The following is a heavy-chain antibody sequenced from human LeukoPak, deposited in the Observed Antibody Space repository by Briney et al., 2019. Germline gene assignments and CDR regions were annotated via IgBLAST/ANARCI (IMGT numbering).Heavy chain of an antibody. J-gene: IGHJ5*02. CDR2: IHSSGST. CDR1: GGXIRSYY. V-gene: IGHV4-4*07. D-gene: IGHD2-15*01. CDR3: ARGVVVSATPNCFDP. Sequence: PSETLFLTCTVSGGXIRSYYWSWIRQPAGKGLEWIGRIHSSGSTNYNPSLKSRVTMSVDTSKNQFSLKLTSVTAADTAVYYCARGVVVSATPNCFDPWGQGTLVTVSS.